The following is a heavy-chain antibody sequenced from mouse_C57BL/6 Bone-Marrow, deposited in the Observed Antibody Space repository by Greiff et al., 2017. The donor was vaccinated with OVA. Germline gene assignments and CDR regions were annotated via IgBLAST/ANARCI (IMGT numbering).Heavy chain of an antibody. J-gene: IGHJ4*01. CDR3: ARHEDRGRRGGYAMDY. CDR2: FYPGSGSI. CDR1: GYTFTDYY. V-gene: IGHV1-62-2*01. Sequence: QVQLQQSGAELVKPGASVKITCKASGYTFTDYYINWVKQRPGQGLEWIGWFYPGSGSIKYNEKFKDKATLTADKSSSTVYMELSRLTSEDSAVYFCARHEDRGRRGGYAMDYWGQGTSVTVSS.